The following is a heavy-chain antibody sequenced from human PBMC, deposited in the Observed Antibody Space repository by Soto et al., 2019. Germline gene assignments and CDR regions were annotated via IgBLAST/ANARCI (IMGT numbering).Heavy chain of an antibody. Sequence: SVKVSCKASGYTFTSYGISWVRQAPGQGLEWMGWISAYNGNTNYAQKLQGRVTMTTDTSTSTAYMELRSLRSDDTAVYYCARDELWFGELLSAFDIWGQGTMVTVSS. V-gene: IGHV1-18*01. CDR2: ISAYNGNT. CDR3: ARDELWFGELLSAFDI. J-gene: IGHJ3*02. D-gene: IGHD3-10*01. CDR1: GYTFTSYG.